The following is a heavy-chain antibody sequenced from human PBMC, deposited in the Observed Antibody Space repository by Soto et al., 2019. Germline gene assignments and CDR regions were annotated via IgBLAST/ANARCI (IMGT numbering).Heavy chain of an antibody. J-gene: IGHJ4*02. CDR3: AKFPTYYDFWSGYSADGY. D-gene: IGHD3-3*01. V-gene: IGHV3-23*01. Sequence: GGSLRLSCAASGFTFSSYAMSWVRQAPGKGLEWVSAISGSGGSTYYADSVKGRFTISRDNSKNTLYLQMNSLRAEDTAVYYCAKFPTYYDFWSGYSADGYWGQGTLVTVSS. CDR2: ISGSGGST. CDR1: GFTFSSYA.